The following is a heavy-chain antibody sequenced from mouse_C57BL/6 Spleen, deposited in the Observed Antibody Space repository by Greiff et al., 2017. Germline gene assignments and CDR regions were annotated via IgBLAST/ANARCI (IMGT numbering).Heavy chain of an antibody. CDR3: ARGGDYYGSSDY. V-gene: IGHV1-26*01. Sequence: VQLQQSGPELVKPGASVKISCKASGYTFTDYYMNWVKQSHGKSLEWIGDINPNNGGTSYNQKFKGKATLTVDKSSSTAYMELRSLTSEDSAVYYCARGGDYYGSSDYWGQGTTLTVSS. J-gene: IGHJ2*01. CDR2: INPNNGGT. CDR1: GYTFTDYY. D-gene: IGHD1-1*01.